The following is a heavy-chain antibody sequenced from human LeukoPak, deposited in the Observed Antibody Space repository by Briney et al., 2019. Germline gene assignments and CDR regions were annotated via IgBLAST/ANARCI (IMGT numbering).Heavy chain of an antibody. Sequence: PSETLSLTCAVYGGSFSGYYWSWIRQPPGKGLEWIGEINHSGSTNYNPSLKSRVTISVDTSKNQFSLKLSSVTAADTAVYYFAIRYSSSWYSDAFDIWGQGTMVTVSS. V-gene: IGHV4-34*01. CDR2: INHSGST. J-gene: IGHJ3*02. CDR1: GGSFSGYY. D-gene: IGHD6-13*01. CDR3: AIRYSSSWYSDAFDI.